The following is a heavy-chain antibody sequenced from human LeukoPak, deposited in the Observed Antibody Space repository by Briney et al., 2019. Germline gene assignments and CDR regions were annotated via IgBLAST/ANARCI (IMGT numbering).Heavy chain of an antibody. CDR3: ARATTVWGDNWFDP. CDR1: GDSVSSSSAA. Sequence: SQTLSLTCAISGDSVSSSSAAWNWIRQSPSRGLEWLGRTYYRSKWYNDYAVSVKSRITINPDTSKNQFSLQLNSVTPEDTAVYYCARATTVWGDNWFDPWGQGTLVTVSS. CDR2: TYYRSKWYN. D-gene: IGHD7-27*01. V-gene: IGHV6-1*01. J-gene: IGHJ5*02.